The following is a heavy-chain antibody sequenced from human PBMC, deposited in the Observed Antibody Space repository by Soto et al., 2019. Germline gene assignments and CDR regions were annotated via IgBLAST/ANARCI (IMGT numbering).Heavy chain of an antibody. J-gene: IGHJ6*02. CDR1: GGPDSSHN. Sequence: QVQLQQSGPRLVKPSETLSLTCTVSGGPDSSHNWAWIRQPPGRGLEWIGSVYSTGGTGYNPSLQSRVTISAVRSTNHISLTLSAVTAADTAIYYCVSQGIGTQHVLLDVWGQGTSVTV. D-gene: IGHD3-10*01. V-gene: IGHV4-59*08. CDR3: VSQGIGTQHVLLDV. CDR2: VYSTGGT.